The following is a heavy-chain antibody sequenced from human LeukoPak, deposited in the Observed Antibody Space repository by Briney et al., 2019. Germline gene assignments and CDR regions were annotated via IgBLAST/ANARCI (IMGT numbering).Heavy chain of an antibody. CDR1: GGSISSYY. J-gene: IGHJ3*02. V-gene: IGHV4-59*01. D-gene: IGHD4-23*01. Sequence: SETLSLTCTVSGGSISSYYWSWIRQPPGKGLEWIGYIYYSGSTNYNPSLKSRVTISVDTSKNQFSLKLSSVTAADTAVYYCAGTLGWSSRGAFDIWGQGTMVTVSS. CDR3: AGTLGWSSRGAFDI. CDR2: IYYSGST.